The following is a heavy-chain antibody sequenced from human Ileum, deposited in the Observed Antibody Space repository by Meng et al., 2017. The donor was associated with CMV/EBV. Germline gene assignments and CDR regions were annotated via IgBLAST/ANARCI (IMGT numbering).Heavy chain of an antibody. D-gene: IGHD2-2*01. J-gene: IGHJ4*02. V-gene: IGHV1-18*01. CDR1: GYTFTSSG. Sequence: ASVKVSCKASGYTFTSSGISWVRQAPGQGLKWMGWISAYNGNTNYAQKPQGRVTLTTDTSTSTAYMELRSLRTDDTAVYYCARRGLPAAINYFDYWGQGTLVTVSS. CDR2: ISAYNGNT. CDR3: ARRGLPAAINYFDY.